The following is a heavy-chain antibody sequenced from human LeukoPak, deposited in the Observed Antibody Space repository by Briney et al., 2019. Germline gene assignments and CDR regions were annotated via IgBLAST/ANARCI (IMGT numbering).Heavy chain of an antibody. D-gene: IGHD2-2*01. CDR1: GGSISSYY. CDR2: IYTSGST. J-gene: IGHJ5*02. V-gene: IGHV4-4*09. CDR3: VRLYCSSTSCPIDP. Sequence: PSETLSLTCTVSGGSISSYYWSWIRQPPGEGLEWIGYIYTSGSTNYNPSLKSRVTISVDTSKNQFSLKLSSVTAADTAVYYCVRLYCSSTSCPIDPWGQGTLVTVSS.